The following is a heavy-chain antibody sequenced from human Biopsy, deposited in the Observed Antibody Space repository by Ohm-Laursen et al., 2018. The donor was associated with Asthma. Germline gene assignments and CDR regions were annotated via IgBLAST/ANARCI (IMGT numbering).Heavy chain of an antibody. CDR1: GFTFSSYS. CDR3: ARDGTDMNEAMPKDY. V-gene: IGHV3-21*01. CDR2: ISSSSSYI. D-gene: IGHD2-2*01. J-gene: IGHJ4*02. Sequence: GSLRLSCTASGFTFSSYSMNWVRQAPGKGLEWVSSISSSSSYIYYADSVKGRFTISRDNAKNSLYLQMNSLRAEDMAVYYCARDGTDMNEAMPKDYWGQGTLVTVSS.